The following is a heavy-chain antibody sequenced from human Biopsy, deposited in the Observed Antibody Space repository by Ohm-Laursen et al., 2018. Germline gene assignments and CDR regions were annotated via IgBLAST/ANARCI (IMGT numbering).Heavy chain of an antibody. D-gene: IGHD3-10*01. CDR2: ISHTGST. CDR3: ASLQSTQRWFGEFSPLF. Sequence: TLSLTCAVYNVSFSSFYWSWIPQPPGKGLEWIGEISHTGSTYYNPPPKSRVFMTVDTTSIQFSLKLSSVTAADTAIYYCASLQSTQRWFGEFSPLFRGQGTLVTVSP. CDR1: NVSFSSFY. V-gene: IGHV4-34*01. J-gene: IGHJ4*02.